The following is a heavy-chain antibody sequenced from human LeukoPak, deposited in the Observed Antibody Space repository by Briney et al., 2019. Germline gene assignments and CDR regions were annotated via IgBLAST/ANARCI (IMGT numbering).Heavy chain of an antibody. V-gene: IGHV4-61*01. CDR2: IYYSGST. CDR1: GGSVTSGSYH. J-gene: IGHJ4*02. CDR3: ARVGNRRTPFDY. Sequence: PSETLSLTCTVSGGSVTSGSYHWSWIRQPPGKGLEWIGYIYYSGSTNYNPSLKSRVTISVDTSKNQFSLKLRSVTAADTAVYYCARVGNRRTPFDYWGQGTLVTVSS. D-gene: IGHD1-14*01.